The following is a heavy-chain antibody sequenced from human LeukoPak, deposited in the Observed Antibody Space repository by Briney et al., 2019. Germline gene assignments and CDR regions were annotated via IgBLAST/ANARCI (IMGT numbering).Heavy chain of an antibody. V-gene: IGHV3-23*01. CDR3: ARSVLGYCSGSGCYAGPYFYMDV. CDR2: ISGNGGSI. J-gene: IGHJ6*03. CDR1: GFIFSSYA. Sequence: GGSLRLSCAASGFIFSSYAMTWVRQAPGKGLEWVSTISGNGGSIYYLDSVKGRSTISRDNSKNTVYLQMSSLRVEDTAVYFCARSVLGYCSGSGCYAGPYFYMDVWGIGTTVAVSS. D-gene: IGHD2-15*01.